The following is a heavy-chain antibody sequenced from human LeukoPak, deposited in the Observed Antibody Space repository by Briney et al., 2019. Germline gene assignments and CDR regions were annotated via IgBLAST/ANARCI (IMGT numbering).Heavy chain of an antibody. D-gene: IGHD5-18*01. CDR1: GFTFSNYG. V-gene: IGHV3-30*02. CDR3: EKYIYSYGELDH. J-gene: IGHJ4*02. CDR2: IRYDARNI. Sequence: PGGSLRLSCAASGFTFSNYGMHWVRQAPGKGLEWVAFIRYDARNIYYADSVKGRFTISRDNSKKTLYLQMNSLRAEDTAFYYCEKYIYSYGELDHWGQGTLVIVSS.